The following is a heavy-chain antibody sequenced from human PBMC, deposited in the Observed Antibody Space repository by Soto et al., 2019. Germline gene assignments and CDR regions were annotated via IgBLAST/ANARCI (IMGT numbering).Heavy chain of an antibody. Sequence: VGSLRLSCAASGFTFSSYSMNWVRQAPGKGLEWVSSISSSSSYIYYADSVKGRFTISRDNAKNSLYLQMNSLRAEDTAVYYCARKDITFGGVIVKRDFDYWGQGTLVTVSS. CDR2: ISSSSSYI. CDR1: GFTFSSYS. CDR3: ARKDITFGGVIVKRDFDY. V-gene: IGHV3-21*01. D-gene: IGHD3-16*02. J-gene: IGHJ4*02.